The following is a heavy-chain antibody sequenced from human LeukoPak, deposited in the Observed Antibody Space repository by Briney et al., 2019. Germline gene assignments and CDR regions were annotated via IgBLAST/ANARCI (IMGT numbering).Heavy chain of an antibody. D-gene: IGHD1-26*01. CDR1: GFTFSSYA. V-gene: IGHV3-72*01. CDR2: TRNKANSYTT. Sequence: GGSLRLSCAASGFTFSSYAMTWVRQAPGKGLEWVGRTRNKANSYTTEYAASVKGRFTISRDDSKNSLYLQMNSLKTEDTAVYYCARIVGATRGDYWGQGTLVTVSS. J-gene: IGHJ4*02. CDR3: ARIVGATRGDY.